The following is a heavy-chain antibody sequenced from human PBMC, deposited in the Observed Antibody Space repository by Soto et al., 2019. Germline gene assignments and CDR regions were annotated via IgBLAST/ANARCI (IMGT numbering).Heavy chain of an antibody. D-gene: IGHD2-15*01. CDR3: AASRSRYYYYGMDV. V-gene: IGHV1-18*01. CDR1: GYTFTSYG. Sequence: AAVKVSCKASGYTFTSYGISWVRQAPGQGLEWMGWISAYNGSTNYAQKLQDRVTMTTDTSTSTAYMELRSLRSDDTAVYYCAASRSRYYYYGMDVWGQGTTVTVSS. J-gene: IGHJ6*02. CDR2: ISAYNGST.